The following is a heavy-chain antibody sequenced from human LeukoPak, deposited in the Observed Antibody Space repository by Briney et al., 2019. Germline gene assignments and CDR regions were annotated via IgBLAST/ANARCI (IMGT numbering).Heavy chain of an antibody. CDR3: ARGVDYYGV. Sequence: MPSQTLSLTCAVSGGSISSGGYSWSWIRQPPGKGLEWIGEINHSGRTNYNPSLKSRVTISVDTSKKQFSLKLSSVTAADTAVYYCARGVDYYGVWGQGTLVTVSS. CDR1: GGSISSGGYS. J-gene: IGHJ4*01. V-gene: IGHV4-30-2*01. CDR2: INHSGRT. D-gene: IGHD3-10*01.